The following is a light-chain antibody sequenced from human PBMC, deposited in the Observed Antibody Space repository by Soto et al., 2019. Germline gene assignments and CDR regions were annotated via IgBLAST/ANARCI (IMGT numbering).Light chain of an antibody. CDR2: HAS. CDR3: QQYDSSPWT. V-gene: IGKV3D-15*02. Sequence: EIVMTQSPATLSMSPGERATLSCRASQSVTTSLAWYQQKPGQAPRLLIYHASTRATGVPARFSGSGSGTDFTLTISSLQSEDFAVYYCQQYDSSPWTFGQGTK. CDR1: QSVTTS. J-gene: IGKJ1*01.